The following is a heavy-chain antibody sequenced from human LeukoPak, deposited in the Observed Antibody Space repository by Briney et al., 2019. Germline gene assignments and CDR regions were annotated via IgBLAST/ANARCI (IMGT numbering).Heavy chain of an antibody. Sequence: GGSLRLSCAASGYTFSSYATSWVRQAPGKGLEWVSAISGNGGSTYYADSVKGRFTISRDNSKNTLHLQMNSLRAEDTAVYYCAKGGLGYCSSTSCYRLAAFDIWGQGTMVTVSS. J-gene: IGHJ3*02. V-gene: IGHV3-23*01. D-gene: IGHD2-2*01. CDR3: AKGGLGYCSSTSCYRLAAFDI. CDR1: GYTFSSYA. CDR2: ISGNGGST.